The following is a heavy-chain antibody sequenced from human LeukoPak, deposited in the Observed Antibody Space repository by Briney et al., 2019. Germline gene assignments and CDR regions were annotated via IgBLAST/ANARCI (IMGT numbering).Heavy chain of an antibody. CDR3: VVVTAIRAFDY. Sequence: SETLSLTCTVSGYSISSGYYWGWIRQPPGKGLEWIGTIFHSGSTYSNPSLKSRVTISVDTSKNQFSLKLSSVTAADTAVYYCVVVTAIRAFDYWGQGTLVTVSS. J-gene: IGHJ4*02. CDR2: IFHSGST. V-gene: IGHV4-38-2*02. D-gene: IGHD2-21*02. CDR1: GYSISSGYY.